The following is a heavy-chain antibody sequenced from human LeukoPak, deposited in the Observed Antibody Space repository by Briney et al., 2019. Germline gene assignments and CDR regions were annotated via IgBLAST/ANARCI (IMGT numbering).Heavy chain of an antibody. CDR1: GASMNTHY. J-gene: IGHJ4*02. CDR3: ATIKRGNIFGYFDF. Sequence: SETLSLTCAVPGASMNTHYWSWIRQPPGKGLEWIGYMLDTVTTKDNPSLKSRFTLSADTSKNQFSLRLTSVTAADTAVYYCATIKRGNIFGYFDFWGQGIPVTVSS. CDR2: MLDTVTT. D-gene: IGHD5-18*01. V-gene: IGHV4-59*11.